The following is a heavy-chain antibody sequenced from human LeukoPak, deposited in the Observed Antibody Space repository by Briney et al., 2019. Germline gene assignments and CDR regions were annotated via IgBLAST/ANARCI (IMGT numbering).Heavy chain of an antibody. CDR2: ISSSSSTT. J-gene: IGHJ4*02. CDR1: GFTFSSYS. Sequence: GGSLRLSCAASGFTFSSYSMNWVRQAPGKGLEWVSYISSSSSTTYYADSVKGRFTISRDNAKNSLYLQMNSLRAEDTAVYYCAKRILYYYDSSGYYSSFDYWGQGTLVTVSS. D-gene: IGHD3-22*01. CDR3: AKRILYYYDSSGYYSSFDY. V-gene: IGHV3-48*04.